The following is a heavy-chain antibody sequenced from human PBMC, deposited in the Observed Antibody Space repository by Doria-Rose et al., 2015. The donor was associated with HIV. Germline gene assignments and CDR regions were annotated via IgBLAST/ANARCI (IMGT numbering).Heavy chain of an antibody. J-gene: IGHJ6*02. D-gene: IGHD1-1*01. CDR2: INHSGST. CDR3: ARGLLRGGWNDVDYYYGMDV. V-gene: IGHV4-34*01. CDR1: GGSFSGYY. Sequence: QVQLVESGAGLVKPSETLSLTCAVFGGSFSGYYWSWIRQPPGKGLEWIGEINHSGSTNYKTSLKSRVTISLDTSKNRCSMTLSSVTAADTAVYYCARGLLRGGWNDVDYYYGMDVWGQGTTVTVSS.